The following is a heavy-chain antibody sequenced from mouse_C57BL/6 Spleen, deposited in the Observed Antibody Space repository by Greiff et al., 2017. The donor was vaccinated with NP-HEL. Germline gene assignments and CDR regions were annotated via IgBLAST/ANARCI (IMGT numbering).Heavy chain of an antibody. CDR3: ARGPTHYYGTPFDY. D-gene: IGHD1-1*01. CDR2: ISDGGSYT. J-gene: IGHJ2*01. Sequence: EVMLVESGGGLVKPGGSLKLSCAASGFTFSSYAMSWVRQTPEKRLEWVATISDGGSYTYYPDNVKGRFTISRDNAKNNLYLQMSHLKSEDTAMYYCARGPTHYYGTPFDYWGQGTTLTVSS. CDR1: GFTFSSYA. V-gene: IGHV5-4*03.